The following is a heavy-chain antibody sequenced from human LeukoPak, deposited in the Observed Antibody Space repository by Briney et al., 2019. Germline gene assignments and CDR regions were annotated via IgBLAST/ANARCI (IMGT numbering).Heavy chain of an antibody. D-gene: IGHD2-15*01. CDR1: GGSISSYY. J-gene: IGHJ6*02. CDR2: IYTSGST. Sequence: PSETLSLTCTVFGGSISSYYWSWIRQPAGKGLEWIGRIYTSGSTNYNPSLKSRVTMSVDTSKNQFSLKLSSVTAADTAVYYCARDECSGGSCDPFYYYGMDVWGQGTTVTVSS. V-gene: IGHV4-4*07. CDR3: ARDECSGGSCDPFYYYGMDV.